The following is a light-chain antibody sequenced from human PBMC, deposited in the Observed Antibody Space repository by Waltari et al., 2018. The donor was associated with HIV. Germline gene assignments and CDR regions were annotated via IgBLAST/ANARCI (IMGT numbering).Light chain of an antibody. Sequence: QSVLTPPPSASGTPGQRVAISCSGSRSNIGRNYLYWSQHLPGTPPQLPTYRKKQRPSGVPDRFAGSKSGTSAALAISGRRSDDEADYYCATWNDSLSGYVFGTGTKVTV. CDR2: RKK. J-gene: IGLJ1*01. CDR3: ATWNDSLSGYV. V-gene: IGLV1-47*01. CDR1: RSNIGRNY.